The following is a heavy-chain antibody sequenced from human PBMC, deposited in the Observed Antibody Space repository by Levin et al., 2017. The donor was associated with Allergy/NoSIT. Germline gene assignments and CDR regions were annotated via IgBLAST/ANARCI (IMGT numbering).Heavy chain of an antibody. V-gene: IGHV4-39*01. CDR2: ISYTGRT. CDR3: ARRASGKDWFDP. D-gene: IGHD1-14*01. J-gene: IGHJ5*02. CDR1: ADSISNNDYY. Sequence: SETLSLTCTISADSISNNDYYWGWIRQPPGKGLEWLASISYTGRTYYNPSLRSRVTISVDTSKNQFSLKVRSVTAADTAVHYCARRASGKDWFDPWGQGTLVTVSS.